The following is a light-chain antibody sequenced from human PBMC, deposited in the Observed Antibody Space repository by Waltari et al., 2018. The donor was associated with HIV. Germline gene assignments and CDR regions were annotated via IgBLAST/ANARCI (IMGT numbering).Light chain of an antibody. CDR1: ETIDIN. Sequence: EIVMTQSPVTLSVPPGERPTLSFRATETIDINLAWDQNKQGIAPGLLLFRASTMDTGIASRFSGSGSGTEFTLTITSLESEDFVVYYCQQCHTWPYTFGQGTKL. CDR3: QQCHTWPYT. CDR2: RAS. V-gene: IGKV3-15*01. J-gene: IGKJ2*01.